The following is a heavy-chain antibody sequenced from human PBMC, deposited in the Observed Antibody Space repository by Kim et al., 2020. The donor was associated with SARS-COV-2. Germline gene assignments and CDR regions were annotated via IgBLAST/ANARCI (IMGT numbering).Heavy chain of an antibody. CDR2: ISYDGSNK. CDR3: AKDLGETNWDAFDI. J-gene: IGHJ3*02. CDR1: GFTFSSYG. Sequence: GGSLRLSCAASGFTFSSYGMHWVRQAPGKGLEWVAVISYDGSNKYYADSVKGRFTISRDNSKNTLYLQMNSLRAEDTAVYYCAKDLGETNWDAFDIWGQGTMVTVSS. V-gene: IGHV3-30*18. D-gene: IGHD7-27*01.